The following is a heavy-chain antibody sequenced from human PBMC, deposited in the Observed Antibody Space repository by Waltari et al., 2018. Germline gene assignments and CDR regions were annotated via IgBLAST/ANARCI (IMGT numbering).Heavy chain of an antibody. D-gene: IGHD6-19*01. CDR2: FYYSGST. CDR3: ARGVAGTRDFDY. J-gene: IGHJ4*02. CDR1: GGSISSSRYY. Sequence: QLQLQESGPGLVKPSETLSLTCTVSGGSISSSRYYWGWIRQPPGKGLEWIGRFYYSGSTYYNPSLKRRVTISVDTSKNPFSLKLSSVTAADTAVYYCARGVAGTRDFDYWGQGTLVTVSS. V-gene: IGHV4-39*01.